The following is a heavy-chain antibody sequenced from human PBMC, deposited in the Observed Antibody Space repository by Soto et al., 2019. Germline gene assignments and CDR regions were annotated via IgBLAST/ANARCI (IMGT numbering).Heavy chain of an antibody. V-gene: IGHV3-23*01. Sequence: PGGSLRLSCAASGFTFSSYAMSWVRQAPGKGLEWVSAISGSGGSTYYADSVKGRFTISRDNSKNTLYLQMNSLGAEDTAVYYCAKGTFPRGGATMRFDPWGQGTLVTVSS. CDR2: ISGSGGST. D-gene: IGHD5-12*01. CDR1: GFTFSSYA. CDR3: AKGTFPRGGATMRFDP. J-gene: IGHJ5*02.